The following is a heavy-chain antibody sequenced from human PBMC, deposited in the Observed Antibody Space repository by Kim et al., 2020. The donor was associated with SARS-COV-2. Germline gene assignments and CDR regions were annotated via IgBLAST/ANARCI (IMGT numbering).Heavy chain of an antibody. CDR1: GFTFSNYA. D-gene: IGHD3-22*01. V-gene: IGHV3-33*05. Sequence: GGSLRLSCTASGFTFSNYAMHWVRQAPGKGLEWVAVISYDGSNKYYADSVKGRFTISRDNSKNTLYLQMNSLRAEDTAVYYCARGGKYYYVSSGYYY. J-gene: IGHJ6*01. CDR3: ARGGKYYYVSSGYYY. CDR2: ISYDGSNK.